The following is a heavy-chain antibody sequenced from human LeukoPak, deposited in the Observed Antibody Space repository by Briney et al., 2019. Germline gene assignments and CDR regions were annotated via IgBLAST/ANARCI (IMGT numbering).Heavy chain of an antibody. CDR3: ASRHLGFVYDSRAEPNYYGMDV. V-gene: IGHV1-8*01. D-gene: IGHD3-22*01. Sequence: ASVKVSCKASGYTFTSYDINWVRQATGQGLEWMGWMNPNSGNTGYAQKFQGRVTMTRNTSISTAYMELSSLRSEDTAVYYCASRHLGFVYDSRAEPNYYGMDVWGQGTTVTVSS. CDR2: MNPNSGNT. J-gene: IGHJ6*02. CDR1: GYTFTSYD.